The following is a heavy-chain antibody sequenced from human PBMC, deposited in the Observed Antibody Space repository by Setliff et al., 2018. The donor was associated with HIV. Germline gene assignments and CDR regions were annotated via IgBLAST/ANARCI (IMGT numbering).Heavy chain of an antibody. Sequence: GGSLRLSCADSGFTFRRHWMHWVRQAPGKGLVWVSHINSDGSGTSYADSVKGRFTISRDNSKNTLYLQMDSLRGEDTAVYYCAGRSSGYHYVVYWGQGTLVTVSS. CDR3: AGRSSGYHYVVY. V-gene: IGHV3-74*01. CDR2: INSDGSGT. J-gene: IGHJ4*02. CDR1: GFTFRRHW. D-gene: IGHD3-22*01.